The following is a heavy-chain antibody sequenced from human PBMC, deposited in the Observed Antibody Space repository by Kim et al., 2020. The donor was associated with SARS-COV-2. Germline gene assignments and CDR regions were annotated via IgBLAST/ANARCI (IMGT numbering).Heavy chain of an antibody. CDR3: ARSWSSSWYGAFDI. V-gene: IGHV4-59*01. J-gene: IGHJ3*02. Sequence: NPALKSRVPISVDTSKNQFSLKLSCVTAADTAVYYCARSWSSSWYGAFDIWGQGTRVTVSS. D-gene: IGHD6-13*01.